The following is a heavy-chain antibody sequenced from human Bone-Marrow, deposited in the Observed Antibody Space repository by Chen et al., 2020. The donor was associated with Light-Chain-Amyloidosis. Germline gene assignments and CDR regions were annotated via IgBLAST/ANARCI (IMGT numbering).Heavy chain of an antibody. CDR1: GFSLTANGAG. CDR2: VHWDDDE. D-gene: IGHD3-22*01. CDR3: AHTGYYDTSGLCDF. V-gene: IGHV2-5*02. Sequence: QMTLKESGPPLVKPTQTLTLTCTFSGFSLTANGAGVGWLRQPPGKALEWLGSVHWDDDERYRPSLRSKLAITKETFKVQVVRTMTNMDPVDTGTYFCAHTGYYDTSGLCDFWGQGILVTVSS. J-gene: IGHJ4*02.